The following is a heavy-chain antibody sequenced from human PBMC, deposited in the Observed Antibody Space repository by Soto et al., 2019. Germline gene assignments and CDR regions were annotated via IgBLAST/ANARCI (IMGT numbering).Heavy chain of an antibody. CDR3: ARVGRSVTGITGTTLTPTNAFDI. CDR1: GYTFTGYY. D-gene: IGHD1-20*01. CDR2: INPNSGGT. J-gene: IGHJ3*02. V-gene: IGHV1-2*04. Sequence: ASVKVSCKASGYTFTGYYMHWVRQAPGQGLEWMGWINPNSGGTNYAQKFQGWVTMTRDTSMSTAYMELSSLRSEDTAVYYCARVGRSVTGITGTTLTPTNAFDIWGQGTMVTVSS.